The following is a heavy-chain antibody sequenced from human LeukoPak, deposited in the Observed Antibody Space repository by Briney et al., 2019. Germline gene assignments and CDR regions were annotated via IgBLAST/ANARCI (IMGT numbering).Heavy chain of an antibody. Sequence: PGGSLRLSCAASGFTFSTYGMHWVRQAPGKGLEWVSSISTSSPYIYYADSVKGRFIISRDTARNSLYLQMNSLRAEDTAIYFCARDHRSAVIRDSKFDSWGQGTLVTVSS. CDR3: ARDHRSAVIRDSKFDS. CDR2: ISTSSPYI. D-gene: IGHD2-21*01. J-gene: IGHJ4*02. CDR1: GFTFSTYG. V-gene: IGHV3-21*01.